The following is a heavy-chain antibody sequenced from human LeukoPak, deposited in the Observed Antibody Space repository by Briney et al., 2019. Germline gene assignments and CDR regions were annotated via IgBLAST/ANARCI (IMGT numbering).Heavy chain of an antibody. CDR3: ARAVYYGSGSYYYYYYMDV. CDR1: GGSISSSSYY. CDR2: IYYSGST. Sequence: SETLSLTCTVSGGSISSSSYYWGWIRQPPGKGLEWIGSIYYSGSTYYNPSLKSRVTISVDTSKNQFSLKLSSVTAADTAVYYCARAVYYGSGSYYYYYYMDVWGKGTTVTVSS. D-gene: IGHD3-10*01. V-gene: IGHV4-39*07. J-gene: IGHJ6*03.